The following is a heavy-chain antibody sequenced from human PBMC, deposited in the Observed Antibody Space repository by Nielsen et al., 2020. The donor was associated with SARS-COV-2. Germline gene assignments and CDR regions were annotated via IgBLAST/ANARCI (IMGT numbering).Heavy chain of an antibody. V-gene: IGHV4-39*01. CDR2: IYYSGST. CDR3: ARGLARGYSYGAEYNWFDP. D-gene: IGHD5-18*01. Sequence: WIRQPPGKGLEWIGSIYYSGSTYYNPSLKSRVTISVDTSKNQFSLKLSSVTAADTAVYYCARGLARGYSYGAEYNWFDPWGQGTPVTVSS. J-gene: IGHJ5*02.